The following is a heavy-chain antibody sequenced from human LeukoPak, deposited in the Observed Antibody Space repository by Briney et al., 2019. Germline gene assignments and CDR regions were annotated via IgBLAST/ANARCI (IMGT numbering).Heavy chain of an antibody. V-gene: IGHV3-11*01. CDR2: INIGGTNT. Sequence: GGSLRLSCAASGFTFNDYYMSWIRQAPGKGLGWLSYINIGGTNTHYADSVKGRFTISRDNAKKSLYLEMNNLRAEDTAVYYCATDGAGFDTWGQGVLVTVPS. CDR1: GFTFNDYY. J-gene: IGHJ5*02. CDR3: ATDGAGFDT.